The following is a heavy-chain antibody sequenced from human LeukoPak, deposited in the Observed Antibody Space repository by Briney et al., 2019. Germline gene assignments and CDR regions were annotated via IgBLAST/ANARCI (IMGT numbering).Heavy chain of an antibody. CDR1: GFTVSSNY. CDR2: IYSGGST. J-gene: IGHJ3*02. Sequence: GGSLRLSCAASGFTVSSNYMSWVRQAPGKGLEWVSVIYSGGSTYYADSVKGRFTISRDNSKNTLYLQMNSQRAEDTAVYYCAKLPGATDAFDIWGQGTMVTVSS. CDR3: AKLPGATDAFDI. V-gene: IGHV3-53*05. D-gene: IGHD1-26*01.